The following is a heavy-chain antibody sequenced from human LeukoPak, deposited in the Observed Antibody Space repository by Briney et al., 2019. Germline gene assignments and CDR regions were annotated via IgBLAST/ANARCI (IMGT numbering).Heavy chain of an antibody. CDR3: AQGSNRYYFDY. V-gene: IGHV1-3*01. J-gene: IGHJ4*02. Sequence: ASVKVSCKASGYTFTSYAMHWVRQAPGQRLEWMGWINAGNGNTKYSQKFQGRVTITRDTSAGTAYMELSSLRSEDTAVYYCAQGSNRYYFDYWGQGTLVTVSS. CDR2: INAGNGNT. D-gene: IGHD1-14*01. CDR1: GYTFTSYA.